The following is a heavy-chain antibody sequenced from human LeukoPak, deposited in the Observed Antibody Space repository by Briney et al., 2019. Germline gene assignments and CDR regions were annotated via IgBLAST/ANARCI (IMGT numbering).Heavy chain of an antibody. CDR3: AREGYCSSTSCYRSYYYYGMDV. D-gene: IGHD2-2*02. CDR1: GFTFSSYA. Sequence: GRSLRLSCAASGFTFSSYAMRWVRQAPGKGLEWVAVISYDGSNKYYADSVKGRFTISRDNSKDTLYLQMNSLRAEDTAVYYCAREGYCSSTSCYRSYYYYGMDVWGQGTTVTVSS. CDR2: ISYDGSNK. V-gene: IGHV3-30*04. J-gene: IGHJ6*02.